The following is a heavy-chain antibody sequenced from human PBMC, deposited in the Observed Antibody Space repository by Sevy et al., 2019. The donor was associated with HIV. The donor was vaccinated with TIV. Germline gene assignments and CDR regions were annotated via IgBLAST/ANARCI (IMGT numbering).Heavy chain of an antibody. CDR3: AREGCTKPHDY. Sequence: RGCLRLSCAASGFTFSKYSMSWVRQPPGKGLERVSTLSFGCGEINYADSVKGRFTFSRVNSKNSLYLQMNNLRAEDTAVYYCAREGCTKPHDYWGQGTLVTVSS. D-gene: IGHD2-8*01. CDR2: LSFGCGEI. CDR1: GFTFSKYS. J-gene: IGHJ4*02. V-gene: IGHV3-23*01.